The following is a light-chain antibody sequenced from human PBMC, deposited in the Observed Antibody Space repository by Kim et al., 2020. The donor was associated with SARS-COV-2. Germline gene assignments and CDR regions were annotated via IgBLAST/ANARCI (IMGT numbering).Light chain of an antibody. Sequence: PGKTARVTCGGSNIGSRSVHWYQRRPGQAPLLVISYDSDRPSGIPERFSGSNSGNTATLTISWVEAGDEADYYCQVWDSTSDHRVVFGGGTKLTVL. CDR2: YDS. CDR1: NIGSRS. CDR3: QVWDSTSDHRVV. J-gene: IGLJ2*01. V-gene: IGLV3-21*04.